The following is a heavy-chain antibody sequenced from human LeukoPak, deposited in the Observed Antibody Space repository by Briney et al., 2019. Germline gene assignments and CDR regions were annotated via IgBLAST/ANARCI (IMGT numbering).Heavy chain of an antibody. Sequence: SETLSLTCTVSGGSISSSSYYWGWIRQPPGKGLEWIGNIYYSGTTYYNPSLKSRVTISVDTSKNQFSLKLSSVTAADTAVYYCARRYCSDGSCYSSLDFWGQGTLVTVSS. CDR3: ARRYCSDGSCYSSLDF. CDR2: IYYSGTT. V-gene: IGHV4-39*01. CDR1: GGSISSSSYY. D-gene: IGHD2-15*01. J-gene: IGHJ4*02.